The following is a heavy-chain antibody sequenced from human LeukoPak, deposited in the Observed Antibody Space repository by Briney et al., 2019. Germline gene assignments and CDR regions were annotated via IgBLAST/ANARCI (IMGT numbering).Heavy chain of an antibody. Sequence: GGSLRLSCTTSGFIFGYYAVTWVRQAPGKGLEWVSYISSNSRTIYYADSVKGRFTISRDNTRNSVFLQLNSLRVEDTGFYYCARGSYTGFDLYFDHWGQGTLVTVSS. CDR3: ARGSYTGFDLYFDH. V-gene: IGHV3-48*03. CDR2: ISSNSRTI. CDR1: GFIFGYYA. J-gene: IGHJ4*02. D-gene: IGHD5-12*01.